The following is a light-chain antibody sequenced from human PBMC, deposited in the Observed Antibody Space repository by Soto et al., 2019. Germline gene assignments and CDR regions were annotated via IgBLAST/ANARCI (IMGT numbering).Light chain of an antibody. CDR2: AAS. J-gene: IGKJ4*01. V-gene: IGKV1-12*01. CDR1: QSIYKW. CDR3: QQADSFPLS. Sequence: DIQMTQSPSSVSASIGDRVTISCRASQSIYKWLVWYQQKPGKDPQLLIYAASSLQRGVPSRFSGSGYGTDFTLAISSLQPEDFATYYCQQADSFPLSFGGGTKVEI.